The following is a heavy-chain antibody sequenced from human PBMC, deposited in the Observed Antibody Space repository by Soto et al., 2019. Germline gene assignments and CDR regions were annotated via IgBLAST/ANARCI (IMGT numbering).Heavy chain of an antibody. CDR3: AKDRYYDFWSGSSRGY. CDR1: GFTFSSYA. CDR2: ISGSGGST. Sequence: GGSLRLXCAASGFTFSSYAMSWVRQAPGKGLEWVSAISGSGGSTYYADSVKGRFTISRDNSKNTLYLQMNSLRAEDTAVYYCAKDRYYDFWSGSSRGYWGQGTLVTVSS. V-gene: IGHV3-23*01. D-gene: IGHD3-3*01. J-gene: IGHJ4*02.